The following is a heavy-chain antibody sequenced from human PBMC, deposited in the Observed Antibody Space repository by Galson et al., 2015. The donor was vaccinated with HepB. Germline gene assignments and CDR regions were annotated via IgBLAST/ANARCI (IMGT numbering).Heavy chain of an antibody. J-gene: IGHJ4*02. Sequence: SLRLSCAASGFTVSSNYMSWVRQAPGKGLEWVSVIYSGGSTYYADSVKGRFTISRDNSKNTLYLQMNSLRAEDTAVYYCARISYYDSSGELDYWGQGTLVTVSS. V-gene: IGHV3-66*01. CDR1: GFTVSSNY. CDR2: IYSGGST. CDR3: ARISYYDSSGELDY. D-gene: IGHD3-22*01.